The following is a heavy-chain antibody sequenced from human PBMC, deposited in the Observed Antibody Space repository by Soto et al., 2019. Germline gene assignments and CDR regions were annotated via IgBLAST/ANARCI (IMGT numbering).Heavy chain of an antibody. CDR2: VSIGGST. D-gene: IGHD2-15*01. J-gene: IGHJ4*02. CDR3: AKRRGAGGHFDY. CDR1: GFTFSSYA. Sequence: GGSLRLSCAASGFTFSSYAMGWARQGPGKGLEWVAVVSIGGSTHYADSVRGRFTISRDNSKNTLSLQMNSLTAEDTAVYFCAKRRGAGGHFDYWGQGALVTVSS. V-gene: IGHV3-23*01.